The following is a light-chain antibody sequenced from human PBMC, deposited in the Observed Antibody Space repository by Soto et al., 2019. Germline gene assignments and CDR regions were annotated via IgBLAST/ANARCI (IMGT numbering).Light chain of an antibody. J-gene: IGLJ2*01. Sequence: QSALTQPPSASGSPGQSVTISCTGTSSDVGGYNCVSWYQQHPGKAPKLMIYEVSKRPSGVPDRFSGSKSSNTASLTVSGLQAEDEADYYCSSYAGSNIPVVFGGGTKVTVL. CDR3: SSYAGSNIPVV. CDR1: SSDVGGYNC. CDR2: EVS. V-gene: IGLV2-8*01.